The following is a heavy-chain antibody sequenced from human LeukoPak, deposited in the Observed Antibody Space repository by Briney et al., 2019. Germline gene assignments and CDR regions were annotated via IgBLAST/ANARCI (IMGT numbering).Heavy chain of an antibody. CDR1: TFSSYE. Sequence: TFSSYEMNWVRQAPGKGLEWIGRIFYIGSTYHNTSLKSRVTISIDTSKNQFSLKLSCVTAADTALYYCARDGEYCSGGSCSTFSDIWGQGTMVIVAS. V-gene: IGHV4-39*07. D-gene: IGHD2-15*01. CDR2: IFYIGST. J-gene: IGHJ3*02. CDR3: ARDGEYCSGGSCSTFSDI.